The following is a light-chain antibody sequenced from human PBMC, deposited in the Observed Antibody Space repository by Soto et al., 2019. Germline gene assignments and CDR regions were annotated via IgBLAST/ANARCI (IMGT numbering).Light chain of an antibody. CDR1: SSNIGAGHD. V-gene: IGLV1-40*01. CDR3: KSYDTDLTGAEA. Sequence: SVLPQQPSVAGAPRQRVTISCSGSSSNIGAGHDVHWYQHLPVTAPKILIGGSGNGPSGIPDRFSGSKSGTSASLAITGLQAAAEAHYYCKSYDTDLTGAEAFGRGTQDTV. J-gene: IGLJ1*01. CDR2: GSG.